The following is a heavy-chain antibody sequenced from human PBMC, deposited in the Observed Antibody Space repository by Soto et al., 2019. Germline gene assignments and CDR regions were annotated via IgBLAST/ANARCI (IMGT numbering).Heavy chain of an antibody. CDR1: GGTFSTYA. J-gene: IGHJ4*02. CDR3: ASGIQLWLRRINNGYSG. D-gene: IGHD5-18*01. Sequence: QVQLVQSGAEVKKPESSVKVSCKAPGGTFSTYAISWVRQAPGQGLEWMGGIIPMFGTANYAQRFQDRVTITADESTNTVYMALSSLRSEDTAVDFCASGIQLWLRRINNGYSGWGQGTLVTVSS. CDR2: IIPMFGTA. V-gene: IGHV1-69*12.